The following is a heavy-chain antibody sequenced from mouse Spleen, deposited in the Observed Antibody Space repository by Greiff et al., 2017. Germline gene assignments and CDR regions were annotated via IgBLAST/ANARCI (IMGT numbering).Heavy chain of an antibody. D-gene: IGHD1-1*01. J-gene: IGHJ2*01. V-gene: IGHV5-9-3*01. CDR2: ISSGGGNT. CDR3: ARQRKNYYGSSSYFDY. Sequence: EVQGVESGGGLVKLGGSLKLSCAASGFTFSSYAMSWVRQTPEKRLEWVATISSGGGNTYYPDSVKGRFTISRDNAKNTLYLQMSSLKSEDTAMYYCARQRKNYYGSSSYFDYWGQGTTLTVSS. CDR1: GFTFSSYA.